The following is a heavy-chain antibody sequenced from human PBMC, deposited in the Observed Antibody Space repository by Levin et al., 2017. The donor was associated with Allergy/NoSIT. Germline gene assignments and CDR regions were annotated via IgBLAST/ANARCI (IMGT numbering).Heavy chain of an antibody. CDR3: ARDRAEQQLANWFDP. Sequence: ASVKVSCKASGYTFTGYYMHWVRQAPGQGLEWMGWINPNSGGTNYAQKFQGRVTMTRDTSISTAYMELSRLRSDDTAVYYCARDRAEQQLANWFDPWGQGTLVTVSS. CDR2: INPNSGGT. D-gene: IGHD6-13*01. CDR1: GYTFTGYY. J-gene: IGHJ5*02. V-gene: IGHV1-2*02.